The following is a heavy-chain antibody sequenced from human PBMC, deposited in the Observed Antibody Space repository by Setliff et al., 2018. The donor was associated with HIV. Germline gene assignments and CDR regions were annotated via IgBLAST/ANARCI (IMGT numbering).Heavy chain of an antibody. CDR1: GPYSISSGFY. Sequence: SETLSLTCAVSGPYSISSGFYWGWIRQPPGGGLEWLGEINPGGSPNYNPSLKSRLTISADTSENHFSLELRSVTAADTAMYFCTTGEHYGSGSFLSWGQGTPVTAPQ. V-gene: IGHV4-38-2*01. J-gene: IGHJ4*02. CDR2: INPGGSP. D-gene: IGHD3-10*01. CDR3: TTGEHYGSGSFLS.